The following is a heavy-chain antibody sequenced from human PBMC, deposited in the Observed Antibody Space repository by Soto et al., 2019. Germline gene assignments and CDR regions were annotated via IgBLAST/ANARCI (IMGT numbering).Heavy chain of an antibody. CDR1: GGTFSSYT. CDR3: ATSEGYCSSTSCSSYYMDV. Sequence: QVQLVQSGAEVKKPGSSVKVSCKASGGTFSSYTISWVRQAPGQGLEWMGRIIPILGIANYAQKFQGRVTITADKSTSTAYMELSSLRSEDTAVDYWATSEGYCSSTSCSSYYMDVWGKGTTVTVSS. J-gene: IGHJ6*03. CDR2: IIPILGIA. D-gene: IGHD2-2*01. V-gene: IGHV1-69*02.